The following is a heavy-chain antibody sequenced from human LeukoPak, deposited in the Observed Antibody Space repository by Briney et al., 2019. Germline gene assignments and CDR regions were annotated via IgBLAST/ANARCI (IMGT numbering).Heavy chain of an antibody. Sequence: PGGSLRLSCEASGFTFSRHAMNWVRQAPEEGLEWVSGISGGSENTFYADSVKGRFTISRDNSRNTLYLQMYGLRADDTALYFCAKGPYSGSSTYFDPWGQGTRVTVSS. V-gene: IGHV3-23*01. CDR3: AKGPYSGSSTYFDP. D-gene: IGHD5-12*01. CDR2: ISGGSENT. J-gene: IGHJ5*02. CDR1: GFTFSRHA.